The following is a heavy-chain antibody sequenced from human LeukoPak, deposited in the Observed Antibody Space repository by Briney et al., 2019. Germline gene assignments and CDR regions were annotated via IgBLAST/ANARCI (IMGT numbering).Heavy chain of an antibody. CDR3: AKDSRTLAARLRHFYYFDY. V-gene: IGHV3-23*01. J-gene: IGHJ4*02. CDR2: ITFNGGRT. CDR1: GFTFSTYP. D-gene: IGHD6-6*01. Sequence: GGSLRLSCAASGFTFSTYPMNWVRQAPGKGPEWVSAITFNGGRTFYADSVKGRFTISRDNSKNTLYLQMNSLRAEDTAVYYCAKDSRTLAARLRHFYYFDYWGQGTLVTVSS.